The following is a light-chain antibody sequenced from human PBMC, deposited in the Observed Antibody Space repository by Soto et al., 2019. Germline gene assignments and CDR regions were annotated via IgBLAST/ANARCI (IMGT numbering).Light chain of an antibody. Sequence: QLVLTQSPSASASLGASVKLTCTLSSGHSNYAIAWHQQQPEKGPRYLMKLNRDGSHSKGDGIPNRFSGSSSGAERYLTIPSLQSEDEADYYCQTWGTGIVIFGGGTKRTVL. V-gene: IGLV4-69*01. CDR2: LNRDGSH. CDR1: SGHSNYA. CDR3: QTWGTGIVI. J-gene: IGLJ2*01.